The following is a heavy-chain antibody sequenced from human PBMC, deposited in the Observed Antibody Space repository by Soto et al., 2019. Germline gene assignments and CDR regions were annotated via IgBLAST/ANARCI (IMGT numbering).Heavy chain of an antibody. Sequence: QITLKESGPTLVKPTQTLTLTCTFSGFSLRTSGVGVGWIRQPPGKALEWLALIYWDNDKRYSPSLRSRLTITKDTSKNQVVLTVANVDPVDTATYYCAHTYETSWRNCYWAQGILVTVSS. CDR3: AHTYETSWRNCY. D-gene: IGHD3-22*01. V-gene: IGHV2-5*02. CDR1: GFSLRTSGVG. J-gene: IGHJ4*02. CDR2: IYWDNDK.